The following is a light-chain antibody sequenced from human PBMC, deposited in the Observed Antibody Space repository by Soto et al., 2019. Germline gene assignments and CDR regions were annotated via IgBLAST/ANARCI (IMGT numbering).Light chain of an antibody. CDR1: SSDVGDYNY. CDR2: EVS. V-gene: IGLV2-14*01. Sequence: QSVLTQTASVSGSPGQSITISCSGTSSDVGDYNYVSWYQQHPGKAPKLLIYEVSNRPSGVSNRFSGSKSGNTASLTISGLQAEDEADYYCSSYRTSNSYVFGTGTKGTVL. J-gene: IGLJ1*01. CDR3: SSYRTSNSYV.